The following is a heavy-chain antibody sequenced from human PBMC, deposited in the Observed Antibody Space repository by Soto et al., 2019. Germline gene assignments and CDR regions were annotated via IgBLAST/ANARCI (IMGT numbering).Heavy chain of an antibody. V-gene: IGHV3-30*18. Sequence: PGGSLRLSCAASGFTFSSYGMHWVRQAPGKGLEGVSVISYDGSNNYYAASVKGRFTITRDTSKNTHYLQMNSLTAEATVVYYCANEVHYYDCICYPYNYFDYWGQGTLVTVSS. CDR1: GFTFSSYG. J-gene: IGHJ4*02. D-gene: IGHD3-22*01. CDR3: ANEVHYYDCICYPYNYFDY. CDR2: ISYDGSNN.